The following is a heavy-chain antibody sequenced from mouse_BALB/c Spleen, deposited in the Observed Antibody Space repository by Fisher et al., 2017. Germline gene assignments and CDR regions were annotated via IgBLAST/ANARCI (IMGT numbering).Heavy chain of an antibody. CDR3: ARWGNSYYYAMDY. J-gene: IGHJ4*01. Sequence: KFKGKATLTADKSSSTAYMQLSSLASEDSAVYYCARWGNSYYYAMDYWGQGTSVTVSS. V-gene: IGHV1-87*01. D-gene: IGHD2-1*01.